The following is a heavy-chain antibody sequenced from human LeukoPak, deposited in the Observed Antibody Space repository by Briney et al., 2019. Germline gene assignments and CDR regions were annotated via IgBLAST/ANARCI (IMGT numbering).Heavy chain of an antibody. D-gene: IGHD2/OR15-2a*01. V-gene: IGHV1-3*01. CDR3: ARNSGDY. J-gene: IGHJ4*02. CDR2: INAGNGNT. Sequence: GASVKVSCKASGYTFTNYAIHWVRPAPGQRLEWMGWINAGNGNTKYSQKFQGRVTITRDTSASTAYMELRSLRSDDTAVYYCARNSGDYWGQGTLVTVSS. CDR1: GYTFTNYA.